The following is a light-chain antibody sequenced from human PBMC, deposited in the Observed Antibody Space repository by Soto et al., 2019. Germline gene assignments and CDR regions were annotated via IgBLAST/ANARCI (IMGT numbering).Light chain of an antibody. CDR3: NSYGGTNNYVV. CDR2: DVN. CDR1: SSDVGGYNY. J-gene: IGLJ2*01. V-gene: IGLV2-11*01. Sequence: QSALTQPRSVSGSPGQSVTISCTGTSSDVGGYNYVSWYQQHPGKAPKLIIYDVNKRPSGVPDRFSGSKSGNTASLTVSGLQAEDEADYFCNSYGGTNNYVVFGGGTKLTVL.